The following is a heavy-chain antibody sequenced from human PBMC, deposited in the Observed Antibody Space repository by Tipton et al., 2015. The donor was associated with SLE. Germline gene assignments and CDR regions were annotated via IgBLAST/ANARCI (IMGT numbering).Heavy chain of an antibody. J-gene: IGHJ6*02. V-gene: IGHV3-48*03. CDR1: GFTFSSYE. CDR2: ISSSGRTI. D-gene: IGHD3-10*01. Sequence: GSLRLSCAASGFTFSSYEMNWVRQAPGKGLEWVSYISSSGRTIYYADSVKGRFTISRDNAKNSLYLQMNSLRAEDTAVYYCARDAPSMVQVKDVWGQGTTVTVSS. CDR3: ARDAPSMVQVKDV.